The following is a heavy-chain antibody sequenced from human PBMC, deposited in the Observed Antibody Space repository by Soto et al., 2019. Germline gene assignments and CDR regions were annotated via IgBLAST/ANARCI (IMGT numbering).Heavy chain of an antibody. CDR2: VHSLVST. V-gene: IGHV4-30-4*01. Sequence: PSETLSLTCTVSGASIRTPDLYWSWIRQPPGKGLEWIGFVHSLVSTSYSPSLMNRVTISVDTSKNQFSLTPRSVTAADTAVYYCASGRGYFDYWGRGTLVTVSS. D-gene: IGHD1-26*01. CDR1: GASIRTPDLY. J-gene: IGHJ4*02. CDR3: ASGRGYFDY.